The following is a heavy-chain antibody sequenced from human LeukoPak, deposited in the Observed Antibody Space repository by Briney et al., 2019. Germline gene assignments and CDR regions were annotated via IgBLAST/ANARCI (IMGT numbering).Heavy chain of an antibody. V-gene: IGHV3-21*01. Sequence: PGGSLRLSCAASGFTFSNFAMNWVRQAPGKELEWVSSITGSGSDTYYADSVRGRFTISRDNAKNSLYLQMNSLRAEDTAVYYCASAVVVTAGRAFDIWGQGTMVTVSS. CDR1: GFTFSNFA. CDR3: ASAVVVTAGRAFDI. CDR2: ITGSGSDT. D-gene: IGHD2-21*02. J-gene: IGHJ3*02.